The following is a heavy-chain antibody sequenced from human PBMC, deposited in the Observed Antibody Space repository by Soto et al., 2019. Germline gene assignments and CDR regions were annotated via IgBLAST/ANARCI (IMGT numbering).Heavy chain of an antibody. D-gene: IGHD3-10*01. V-gene: IGHV1-2*04. CDR1: GYTFTGYY. CDR2: INPNSGGT. Sequence: QVQLVQSGAEVKKPGASVKVSCKASGYTFTGYYMHWVRQAPGQGLEWMGWINPNSGGTNYAQKFQGWVTMTRDTSISTAYMELSRLRSDDTAVYYCAREGGYYGSGSYYNRGYFDSWGQGTLVTVSS. CDR3: AREGGYYGSGSYYNRGYFDS. J-gene: IGHJ4*02.